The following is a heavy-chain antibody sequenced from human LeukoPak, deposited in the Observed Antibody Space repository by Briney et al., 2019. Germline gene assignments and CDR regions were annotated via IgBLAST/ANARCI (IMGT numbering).Heavy chain of an antibody. CDR1: GFTFSSYE. Sequence: PGGSLRLSCAASGFTFSSYEMNRVRQAPGKGLEWVSSISSSGNTIYYADSVKGRFTVSRDSAKNSVYLQMNSLRAEDTAVYYCGSGVIFYDSSGRNYWGQGTLVTVSS. CDR3: GSGVIFYDSSGRNY. V-gene: IGHV3-48*03. J-gene: IGHJ4*02. CDR2: ISSSGNTI. D-gene: IGHD3-22*01.